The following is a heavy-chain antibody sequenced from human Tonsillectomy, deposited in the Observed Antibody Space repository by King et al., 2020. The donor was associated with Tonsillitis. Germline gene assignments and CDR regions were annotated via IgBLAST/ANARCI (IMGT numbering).Heavy chain of an antibody. D-gene: IGHD3-10*01. V-gene: IGHV3-53*02. CDR2: IYSDGST. CDR1: GFTVTSIY. J-gene: IGHJ4*02. Sequence: VQLVETGGGLIQPGGSLRISCTASGFTVTSIYITWVRQAPGKGLECVSLIYSDGSTYYADSVKGRFTFSRDNSKNTLYLQMNSLRTEDTAVYYCATVTGSGNYIYFDYWGQGTLVTVSS. CDR3: ATVTGSGNYIYFDY.